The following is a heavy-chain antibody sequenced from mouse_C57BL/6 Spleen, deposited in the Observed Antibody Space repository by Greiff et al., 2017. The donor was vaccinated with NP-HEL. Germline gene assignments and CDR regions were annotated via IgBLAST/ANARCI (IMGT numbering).Heavy chain of an antibody. Sequence: QVQLQQSGAELVRPGASVKLSCKASGYTFTDYYINWVKQRPGQGLEWIARIYPGSGNTYYTEKFKGKATLTAAKSSSTAYMQLSSLTSEDSAVYFCARPSYYSNYGFAYWGQGTLVTVSA. CDR2: IYPGSGNT. CDR3: ARPSYYSNYGFAY. D-gene: IGHD2-5*01. V-gene: IGHV1-76*01. CDR1: GYTFTDYY. J-gene: IGHJ3*01.